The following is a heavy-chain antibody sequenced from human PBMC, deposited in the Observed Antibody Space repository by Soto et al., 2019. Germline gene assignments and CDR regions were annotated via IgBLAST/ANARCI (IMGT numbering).Heavy chain of an antibody. Sequence: QMQLVESGGDVVQPGRSLRLSCAVSGFTFSGYVFHWVRQIPGKGLEWVGLISHDGNKHYADSVKDRFTISRDNSKNEVYLEMSSLRVEDTALYYCAREDESSGYAGTFQHWGQGTLVTVSP. CDR2: ISHDGNK. CDR1: GFTFSGYV. D-gene: IGHD3-22*01. CDR3: AREDESSGYAGTFQH. V-gene: IGHV3-30-3*01. J-gene: IGHJ1*01.